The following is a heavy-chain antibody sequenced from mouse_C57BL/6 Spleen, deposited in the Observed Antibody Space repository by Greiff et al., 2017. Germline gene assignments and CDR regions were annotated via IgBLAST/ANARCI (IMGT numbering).Heavy chain of an antibody. J-gene: IGHJ4*01. D-gene: IGHD2-10*02. CDR1: GYTFTSYW. Sequence: QDQLQQPGAELVKPGASVKMSCKASGYTFTSYWITWVKQRPGQGLEWIGDIYPGSGSTNYNEKFKSKATLTVDTSSSTAYMQLSSLTSEDSAVYYCAREGVWPHYAMDYGGQGTPVTVSS. CDR3: AREGVWPHYAMDY. CDR2: IYPGSGST. V-gene: IGHV1-55*01.